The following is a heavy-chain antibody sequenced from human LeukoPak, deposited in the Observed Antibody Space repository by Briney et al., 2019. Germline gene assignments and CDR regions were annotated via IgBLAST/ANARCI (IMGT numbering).Heavy chain of an antibody. V-gene: IGHV1-2*06. CDR2: INPYNGDT. CDR1: GYTFTDYY. Sequence: ASVKVSCKASGYTFTDYYMHWVRQAPGQGLEWLGRINPYNGDTNYAQRFQGRVTMTRDTSITTAYMELSRLTYDDTAVYYCATGPFEEGNNWFDPWGQGTLVTVSS. D-gene: IGHD2/OR15-2a*01. J-gene: IGHJ5*02. CDR3: ATGPFEEGNNWFDP.